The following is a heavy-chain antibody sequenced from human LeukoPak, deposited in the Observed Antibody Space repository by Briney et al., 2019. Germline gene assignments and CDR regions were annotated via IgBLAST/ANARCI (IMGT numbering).Heavy chain of an antibody. D-gene: IGHD6-19*01. CDR2: IIPIFGTA. CDR3: ARSPSSGWYEGCFDY. Sequence: GASVKVSCKASGGTFSSYAISWVRQAPGQGLEWMGGIIPIFGTANYAQKFQGRVTITADESTSTAYMELSSLRSEDTAVYYCARSPSSGWYEGCFDYWGQGTLVTVSS. J-gene: IGHJ4*02. CDR1: GGTFSSYA. V-gene: IGHV1-69*13.